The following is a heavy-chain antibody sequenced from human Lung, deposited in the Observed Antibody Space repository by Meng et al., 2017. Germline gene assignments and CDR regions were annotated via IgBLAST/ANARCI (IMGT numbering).Heavy chain of an antibody. D-gene: IGHD6-13*01. Sequence: VQLVKSGVGVKRPGASVKVSCKASGYTFPDYWLHWVRRAPGQGLEWMGRINPKSGDTHYAQRFQGRVTMTGDTSISTAYMELSGLRSDDTAMYYCARDEDISAAGKLFGDYWGQGTLVTVSS. CDR2: INPKSGDT. V-gene: IGHV1-2*06. CDR3: ARDEDISAAGKLFGDY. J-gene: IGHJ4*02. CDR1: GYTFPDYW.